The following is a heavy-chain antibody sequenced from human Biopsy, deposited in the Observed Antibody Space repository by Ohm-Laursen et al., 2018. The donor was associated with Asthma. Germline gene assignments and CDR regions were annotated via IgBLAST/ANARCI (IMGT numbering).Heavy chain of an antibody. CDR2: INGKSNSI. J-gene: IGHJ4*02. D-gene: IGHD6-19*01. CDR3: ARDSYSSGLYDDFES. CDR1: GFTSSDYY. V-gene: IGHV3-11*01. Sequence: SLRLSCSASGFTSSDYYMRWIRQAPGKGPEWISYINGKSNSIEYADSVKGRFTISRDNAKNSLYLQMNSLRAEDTAVYYCARDSYSSGLYDDFESWGQGTLVTVSS.